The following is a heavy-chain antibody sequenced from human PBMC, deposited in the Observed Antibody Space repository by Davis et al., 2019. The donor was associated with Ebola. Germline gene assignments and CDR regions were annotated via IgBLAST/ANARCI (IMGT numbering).Heavy chain of an antibody. J-gene: IGHJ6*02. CDR3: ARAEEQQPEAPYYYGMDV. CDR1: GFTFSSNA. D-gene: IGHD6-13*01. Sequence: GGSLRLSCAASGFTFSSNAMSWVRQAPGKGLEWVSSISGTRDTTKYADSVKGRFTISRDNSKNTLYLQMNSLRAEDTAVYYCARAEEQQPEAPYYYGMDVWGQGTTVTVSS. CDR2: ISGTRDTT. V-gene: IGHV3-23*01.